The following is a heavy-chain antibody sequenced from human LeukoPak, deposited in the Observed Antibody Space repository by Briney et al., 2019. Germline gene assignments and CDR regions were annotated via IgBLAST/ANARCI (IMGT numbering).Heavy chain of an antibody. Sequence: GGSLRLSCTASGFTFGDYAMSWVRQAPGKGLEWVSYISGSDSTIYYADSVKGRFTISRDNAKNSLYLQMNSLRAEDTAVYYCARVAINDYGDYFDYWGQGTLVTVSS. V-gene: IGHV3-48*03. CDR1: GFTFGDYA. D-gene: IGHD4-17*01. CDR3: ARVAINDYGDYFDY. J-gene: IGHJ4*02. CDR2: ISGSDSTI.